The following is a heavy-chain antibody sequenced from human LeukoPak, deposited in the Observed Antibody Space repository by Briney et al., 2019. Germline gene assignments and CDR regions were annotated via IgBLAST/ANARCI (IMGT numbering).Heavy chain of an antibody. CDR2: INEDGSEK. CDR1: RFTLSSYW. D-gene: IGHD3-3*01. CDR3: VTGRFGVVIDY. V-gene: IGHV3-7*01. J-gene: IGHJ4*02. Sequence: PGGSLRLSCEVSRFTLSSYWMTWVRQAPGKRLEWVANINEDGSEKYYVDSVKGRFTISRNDAENSMYLQMNSLRAEDTAVYYCVTGRFGVVIDYWGQGPLVTVSS.